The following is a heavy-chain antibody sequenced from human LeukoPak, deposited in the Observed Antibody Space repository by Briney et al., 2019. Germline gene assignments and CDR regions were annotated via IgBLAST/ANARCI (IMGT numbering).Heavy chain of an antibody. J-gene: IGHJ5*02. CDR1: GDSISSHY. CDR2: IYYSGST. V-gene: IGHV4-59*11. Sequence: SETLSLTCTVSGDSISSHYWSWIRQPPGKGLEWIGCIYYSGSTTYNLSLKSRVTISVDTSKTQFSLKLSSVTAADTAVYYCARNTLGYCSSTGCLWFDPWGQGTLVTVSS. D-gene: IGHD2-2*01. CDR3: ARNTLGYCSSTGCLWFDP.